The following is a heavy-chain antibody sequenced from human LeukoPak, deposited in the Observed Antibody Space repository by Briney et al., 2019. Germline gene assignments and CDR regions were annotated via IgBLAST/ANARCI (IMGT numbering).Heavy chain of an antibody. CDR3: AREKNLLLWFGGFDY. D-gene: IGHD3-10*01. J-gene: IGHJ4*02. CDR2: INVGNGNT. CDR1: GYTFTNYA. V-gene: IGHV1-3*01. Sequence: VASVKVSCKAPGYTFTNYAMHWVRQAPGQRLEWMGWINVGNGNTEYSQKFQGRVTITRDTSATTAYMELSSLRSEDTAIYYCAREKNLLLWFGGFDYWGQGTLVTVSS.